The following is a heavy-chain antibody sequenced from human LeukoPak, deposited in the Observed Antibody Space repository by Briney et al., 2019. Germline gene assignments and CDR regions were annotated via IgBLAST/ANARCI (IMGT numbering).Heavy chain of an antibody. CDR1: GFTFSSYA. CDR3: ATPRDSSGWYRASRFDY. D-gene: IGHD6-19*01. V-gene: IGHV3-23*01. J-gene: IGHJ4*02. Sequence: GGSLRLSCAASGFTFSSYAMSWVRQAPGKGLEWVSAISGSGGSTYYPDSLNGRFTISRENSKNTLYLQMNSLRAEDTAVYYCATPRDSSGWYRASRFDYWGQGTLVTVSS. CDR2: ISGSGGST.